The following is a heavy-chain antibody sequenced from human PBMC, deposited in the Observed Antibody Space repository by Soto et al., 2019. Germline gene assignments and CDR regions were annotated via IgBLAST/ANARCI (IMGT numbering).Heavy chain of an antibody. CDR3: ASSAPKVSPTYRDY. V-gene: IGHV5-10-1*01. D-gene: IGHD2-8*01. CDR2: IDPSDSYT. Sequence: PGESLKISCKGSGYSFTSYWISWVRQMPGKGLEWMGRIDPSDSYTNYSPSFQGHVTISADKSISTAYLQWSSLKASDTAMYYCASSAPKVSPTYRDYWGQGPLVTSPQ. CDR1: GYSFTSYW. J-gene: IGHJ4*02.